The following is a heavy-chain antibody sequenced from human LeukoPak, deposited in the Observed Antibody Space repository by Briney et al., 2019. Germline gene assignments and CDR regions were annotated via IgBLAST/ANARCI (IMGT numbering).Heavy chain of an antibody. CDR3: ARDRYYYDSSGYYYFDY. CDR1: GFTLSNYA. CDR2: FSDSSGST. D-gene: IGHD3-22*01. V-gene: IGHV3-23*01. J-gene: IGHJ4*02. Sequence: SGGSLRLSCAASGFTLSNYAMSWVRQAPGKGLEWVSAFSDSSGSTHYADSVKGRFTISRDNSKNTLYLQMNSLRAEDTAVYYCARDRYYYDSSGYYYFDYWGQGTLVTVSS.